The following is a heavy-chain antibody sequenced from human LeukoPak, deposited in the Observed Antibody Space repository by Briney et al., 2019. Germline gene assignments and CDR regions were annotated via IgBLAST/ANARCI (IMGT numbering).Heavy chain of an antibody. V-gene: IGHV3-53*01. CDR3: ARGRSVSSIFDY. D-gene: IGHD6-6*01. J-gene: IGHJ4*02. CDR1: GFSVSSDH. Sequence: PGGSLRLSCAASGFSVSSDHMTWVRQAPGKGLEWVSVIYGGGDTNYADSVEGRFTTSRDNSKNTVFLQMNSLRAEDTAVYYCARGRSVSSIFDYWGQGTLVTVSS. CDR2: IYGGGDT.